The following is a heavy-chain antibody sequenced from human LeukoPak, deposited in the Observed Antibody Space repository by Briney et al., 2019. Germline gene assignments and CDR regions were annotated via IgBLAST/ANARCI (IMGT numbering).Heavy chain of an antibody. CDR3: AREQPPGVFFDY. J-gene: IGHJ4*02. D-gene: IGHD1-26*01. V-gene: IGHV3-23*01. CDR1: GFTFSSYA. Sequence: PGGSLILSCAASGFTFSSYAMSWVRQAPGKGLEWVSGISVSGGSTYHADSVKGRFTISRDNSKNTLYLQMNSLRAEDTAVYYCAREQPPGVFFDYWGQGTLVTVSS. CDR2: ISVSGGST.